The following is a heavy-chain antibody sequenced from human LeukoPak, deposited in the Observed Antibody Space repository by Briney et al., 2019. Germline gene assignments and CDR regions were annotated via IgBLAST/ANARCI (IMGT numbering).Heavy chain of an antibody. CDR1: GYYISSGYY. D-gene: IGHD6-19*01. Sequence: SETLSLTCTVSGYYISSGYYWGWIRQPPGKGLEWIGSFYHSGSTYYNPSLKSRVTISVDTSKNQFSLKLSSMTAADTAVYYCARGDVAVAAFTFDYWGQGTLVTVSS. J-gene: IGHJ4*02. CDR3: ARGDVAVAAFTFDY. V-gene: IGHV4-38-2*02. CDR2: FYHSGST.